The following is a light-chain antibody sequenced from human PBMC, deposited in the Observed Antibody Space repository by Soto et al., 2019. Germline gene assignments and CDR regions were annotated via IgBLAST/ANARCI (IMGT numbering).Light chain of an antibody. CDR1: QDIGRY. Sequence: DIQLTQSPSFVSASVGERVTITCRASQDIGRYLAWYQQKPGEATKLLISAASTLQSGVPSRFSGSGSGTEFTFTISYILPEDVASYYRQQLDTYASFGEGTRME. V-gene: IGKV1-9*01. CDR2: AAS. CDR3: QQLDTYAS. J-gene: IGKJ5*01.